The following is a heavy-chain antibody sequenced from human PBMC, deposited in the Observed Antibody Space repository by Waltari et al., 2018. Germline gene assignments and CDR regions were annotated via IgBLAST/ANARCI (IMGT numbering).Heavy chain of an antibody. CDR3: TRRNVVPTFMDY. Sequence: MQLEESGPGLAQPSGTLSLTCAVSGGSIIDSNWWSWVRQPPTQGLEWIGEIFHSGSTNYNPSLKSRVTISLDKSRNRFSLQLNSVTAADTAVYYCTRRNVVPTFMDYWGRGALVTVSS. J-gene: IGHJ4*02. CDR1: GGSIIDSNW. V-gene: IGHV4-4*02. CDR2: IFHSGST. D-gene: IGHD2-15*01.